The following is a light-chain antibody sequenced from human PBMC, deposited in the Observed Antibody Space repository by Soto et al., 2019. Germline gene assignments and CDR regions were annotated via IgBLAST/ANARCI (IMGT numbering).Light chain of an antibody. CDR3: QQYSTYPFT. CDR1: QGIRNY. CDR2: AAS. Sequence: DIQMTQTPSPLSASVGDRVTITCRASQGIRNYLAWFQQNPGEAPRSLIYAASSLQSGVPSKFSGSGSGTDFTLTISSLQPEDSATYYCQQYSTYPFTFGGGTKVEIK. J-gene: IGKJ4*01. V-gene: IGKV1-16*02.